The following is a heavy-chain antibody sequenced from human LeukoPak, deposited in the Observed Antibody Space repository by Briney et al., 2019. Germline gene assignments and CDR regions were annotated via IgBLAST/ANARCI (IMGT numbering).Heavy chain of an antibody. J-gene: IGHJ4*02. D-gene: IGHD3-10*01. CDR1: EFSVGSNY. CDR3: ARVSFTMVRGALTLFDY. V-gene: IGHV3-66*01. CDR2: IYSGGST. Sequence: PGGSLRLSCAASEFSVGSNYMTWVRQAPGKGLEWVSLIYSGGSTYYADSVKGRFTISRDNSKNTLYLQMNSLRAEDTAVYYCARVSFTMVRGALTLFDYWGQGTLVTVSS.